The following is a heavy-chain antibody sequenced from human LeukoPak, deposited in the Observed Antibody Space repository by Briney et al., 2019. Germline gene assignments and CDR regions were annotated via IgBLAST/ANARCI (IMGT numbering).Heavy chain of an antibody. D-gene: IGHD3-10*01. Sequence: SETLSLTCTVSGGSISSYYWSWIRQPAGKGLEWIGRIYTSGSTNYNPSLKSRVTMSVDTSKNQFSLKLSSVTAADTAVYYCARAVGSGSFQTYYYMDVWGKGTTVTISS. CDR1: GGSISSYY. CDR3: ARAVGSGSFQTYYYMDV. J-gene: IGHJ6*03. V-gene: IGHV4-4*07. CDR2: IYTSGST.